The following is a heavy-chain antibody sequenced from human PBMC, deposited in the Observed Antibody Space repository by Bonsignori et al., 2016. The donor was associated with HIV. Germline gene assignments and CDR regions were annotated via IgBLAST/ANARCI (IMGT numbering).Heavy chain of an antibody. CDR2: INPNSGDT. J-gene: IGHJ4*02. V-gene: IGHV1-2*02. D-gene: IGHD6-13*01. CDR3: ARTYSSSWHCFDY. Sequence: WVRQAPGQGLEWMGWINPNSGDTNYAQEFQGRVTMTRDTSISTVYMELSRLRDDDTAVFYCARTYSSSWHCFDYWGQGTLVTVSS.